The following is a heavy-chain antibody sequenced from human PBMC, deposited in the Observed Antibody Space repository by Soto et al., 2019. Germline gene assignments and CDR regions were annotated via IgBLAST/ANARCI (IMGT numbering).Heavy chain of an antibody. Sequence: PGGSLRLSCAASGFTFRNYAMHWVRQAPGKGLEWVSGISWNSGSVGYADSVKGRFTISRDNANNSVYLQMNSLRAEDTALYYCAKAGKWELLPSNWLDPWGQGTLVTVSS. CDR3: AKAGKWELLPSNWLDP. J-gene: IGHJ5*02. V-gene: IGHV3-9*01. CDR2: ISWNSGSV. D-gene: IGHD1-26*01. CDR1: GFTFRNYA.